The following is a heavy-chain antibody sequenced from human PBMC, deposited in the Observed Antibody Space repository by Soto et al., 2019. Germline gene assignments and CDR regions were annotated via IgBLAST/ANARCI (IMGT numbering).Heavy chain of an antibody. V-gene: IGHV4-4*02. CDR1: GDSISSDKW. Sequence: PSXTLSLTSAVSGDSISSDKWWSWIRQPQVKGLQWIAEIYHSGSTKYNPSLKSRVIISVDKSKNQFSLKLSSVTDADTAVYYCARGETQQQRDYWGQGTLVTVSS. CDR2: IYHSGST. J-gene: IGHJ4*02. CDR3: ARGETQQQRDY. D-gene: IGHD6-13*01.